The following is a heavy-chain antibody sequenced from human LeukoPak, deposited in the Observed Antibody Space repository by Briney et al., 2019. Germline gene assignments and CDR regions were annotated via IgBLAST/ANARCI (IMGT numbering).Heavy chain of an antibody. CDR2: INPNSGGT. Sequence: ASLRVSCKASGYTFSIYNITWVRQAPGQGLEWMGWINPNSGGTNYAQKFQGRVTMTRDTSISTAYMELSRLRSDDTAVYYCARSKDNDYWGQGTLVTVSS. V-gene: IGHV1-2*02. J-gene: IGHJ4*02. CDR3: ARSKDNDY. CDR1: GYTFSIYN. D-gene: IGHD2-15*01.